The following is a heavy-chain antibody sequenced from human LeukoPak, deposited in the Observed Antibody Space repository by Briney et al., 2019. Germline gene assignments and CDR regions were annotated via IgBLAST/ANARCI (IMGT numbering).Heavy chain of an antibody. D-gene: IGHD5-12*01. CDR2: IDSSSSTI. J-gene: IGHJ4*02. CDR3: ARDPTQWLRYGYFDY. Sequence: GGSLRLSCEASGFIFSDYNMNWVRQAPGKGLEWVSFIDSSSSTIYYADSVKGRFAISRDNAKNSLFLQMDSLRAEDTALYYCARDPTQWLRYGYFDYWGQGILVTVSS. CDR1: GFIFSDYN. V-gene: IGHV3-48*04.